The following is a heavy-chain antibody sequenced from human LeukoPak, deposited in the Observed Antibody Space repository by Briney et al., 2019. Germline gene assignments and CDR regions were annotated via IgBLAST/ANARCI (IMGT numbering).Heavy chain of an antibody. CDR3: ARHRRDYYDSSGYYSSFDY. J-gene: IGHJ4*02. Sequence: SETLSLTCTVSGGSISSSSYYWGWIRQPPGKGLEWIGSIYYSGSTYYNPSLKSRVTISVDTSKNQFSLKLSSVTAADTAVYYCARHRRDYYDSSGYYSSFDYWGQGTLVTVSS. CDR2: IYYSGST. V-gene: IGHV4-39*01. D-gene: IGHD3-22*01. CDR1: GGSISSSSYY.